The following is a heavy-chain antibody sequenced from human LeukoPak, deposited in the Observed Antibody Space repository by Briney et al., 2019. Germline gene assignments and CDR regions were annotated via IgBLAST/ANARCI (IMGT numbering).Heavy chain of an antibody. Sequence: PGGSLKLSCPASEFTFISYWMHWVRQAQGKGLVWVSRIKSDGNTNYADSVKGRFTISRDNAKNTVSLQMNSLRAEDTGVYYCARAPSESGGYYPEYFRHWGQGTLVTVSS. CDR3: ARAPSESGGYYPEYFRH. V-gene: IGHV3-74*01. D-gene: IGHD3-22*01. J-gene: IGHJ1*01. CDR2: IKSDGNT. CDR1: EFTFISYW.